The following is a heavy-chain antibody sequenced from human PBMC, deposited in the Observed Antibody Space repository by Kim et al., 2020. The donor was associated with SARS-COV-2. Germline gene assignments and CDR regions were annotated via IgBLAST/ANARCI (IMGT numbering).Heavy chain of an antibody. V-gene: IGHV4-34*01. CDR1: GGSFSGYY. CDR3: AGARITMIVVV. D-gene: IGHD3-22*01. Sequence: SETLSLTCAVYGGSFSGYYWSWIRQPPGKGLEWIGEINHSGSTNYNPSLKSRVTISVDTSKNQFSLKLSSVTAADTAVYYCAGARITMIVVVWGQGTLVTVSS. J-gene: IGHJ4*02. CDR2: INHSGST.